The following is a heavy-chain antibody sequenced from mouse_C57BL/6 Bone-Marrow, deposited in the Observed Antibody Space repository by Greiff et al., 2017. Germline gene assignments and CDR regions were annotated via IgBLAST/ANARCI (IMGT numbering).Heavy chain of an antibody. CDR1: GYTFTEYT. Sequence: VKLVESGAELVKPGASVKLSCKASGYTFTEYTIHWVKQRSGQGLEWIGWFYPGSGSIKYNEKFKDKATLTADKSSSTVYMERSRLTSEDSAVYFCARHGKGANFHWYFDVWGTGTTVTVSS. D-gene: IGHD6-1*01. CDR3: ARHGKGANFHWYFDV. CDR2: FYPGSGSI. V-gene: IGHV1-62-2*01. J-gene: IGHJ1*03.